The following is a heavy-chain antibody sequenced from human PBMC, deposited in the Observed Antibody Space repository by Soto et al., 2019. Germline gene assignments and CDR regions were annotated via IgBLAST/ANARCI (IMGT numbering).Heavy chain of an antibody. CDR2: ISSSSWTI. V-gene: IGHV3-48*02. D-gene: IGHD3-16*01. CDR3: ARDGGRGYGMDV. CDR1: GFIFSSYH. J-gene: IGHJ6*02. Sequence: EVQLVESGGGLVQPGGSLRLSCAASGFIFSSYHINWVRQAPGKGLEWVSYISSSSWTIYYADSVKGRFTISRDNAKNSLYLQMNRLRDEDTAVYYCARDGGRGYGMDVWGQGTTVTVSS.